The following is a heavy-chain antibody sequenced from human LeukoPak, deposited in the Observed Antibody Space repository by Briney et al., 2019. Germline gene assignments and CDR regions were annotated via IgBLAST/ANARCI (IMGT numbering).Heavy chain of an antibody. CDR2: FYTSGSS. J-gene: IGHJ4*02. D-gene: IGHD6-13*01. V-gene: IGHV4-4*07. Sequence: SETLSLTCTDSGGSISSYYWRWLRQPAGKGLEWIGRFYTSGSSNYNPSLKSQVTMSVDTSKNQFSLKLSSVTAADTAVYYCARGIAAFDYWGQGTLVTVSS. CDR1: GGSISSYY. CDR3: ARGIAAFDY.